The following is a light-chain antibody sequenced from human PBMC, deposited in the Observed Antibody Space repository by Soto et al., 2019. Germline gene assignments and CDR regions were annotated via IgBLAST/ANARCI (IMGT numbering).Light chain of an antibody. Sequence: PGERATLSCRASQSVSQNFLAWYQQKPGQAPRLLIYGASTRATGIPDRFSGSGSETEFTLTISSLQAEDFAIYYCQQYNNWWTFGQGTKVEIK. CDR2: GAS. CDR1: QSVSQN. CDR3: QQYNNWWT. J-gene: IGKJ1*01. V-gene: IGKV3-15*01.